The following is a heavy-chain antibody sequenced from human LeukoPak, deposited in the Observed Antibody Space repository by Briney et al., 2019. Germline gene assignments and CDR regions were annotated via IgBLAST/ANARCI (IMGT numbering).Heavy chain of an antibody. CDR1: GFTFSSYG. Sequence: GGSLRLSCAASGFTFSSYGMHWVRQAPGKGLEWVAVIWYDGSNKYYADSVKGRFTISRDNSKNTLYLQMNSLRAEDTAVYYCARDFGYYDSSGYCDYWGQGTLVTVSP. CDR2: IWYDGSNK. CDR3: ARDFGYYDSSGYCDY. D-gene: IGHD3-22*01. V-gene: IGHV3-33*01. J-gene: IGHJ4*02.